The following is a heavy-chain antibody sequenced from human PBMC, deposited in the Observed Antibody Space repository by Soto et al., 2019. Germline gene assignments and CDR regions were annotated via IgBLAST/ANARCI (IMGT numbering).Heavy chain of an antibody. J-gene: IGHJ5*02. D-gene: IGHD2-8*02. CDR2: INAGNGNT. Sequence: ASVKVSCKASGYTFTSYAMHWVRQAPGQRLEWMGWINAGNGNTKYSQKFQGRVTITRDTSASTAYMELSSLRSEDTAVYYCARDLFMGRPSWSILTASLDPWGQGTLVTVSS. CDR3: ARDLFMGRPSWSILTASLDP. V-gene: IGHV1-3*01. CDR1: GYTFTSYA.